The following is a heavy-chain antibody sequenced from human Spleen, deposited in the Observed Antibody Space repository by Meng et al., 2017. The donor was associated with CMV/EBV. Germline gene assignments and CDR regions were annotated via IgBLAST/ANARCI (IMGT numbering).Heavy chain of an antibody. CDR1: GYSFTGYY. D-gene: IGHD1-20*01. V-gene: IGHV1-2*02. CDR3: ARMETYNWTSDY. CDR2: INPNSGGT. J-gene: IGHJ4*02. Sequence: ASVKVSCKASGYSFTGYYIHWVRQAPGQGLDWMGRINPNSGGTNYAQKFQGRVTMTRDTSISTAYMELSRLRSDDTAVYYCARMETYNWTSDYWGQGTLVTVSS.